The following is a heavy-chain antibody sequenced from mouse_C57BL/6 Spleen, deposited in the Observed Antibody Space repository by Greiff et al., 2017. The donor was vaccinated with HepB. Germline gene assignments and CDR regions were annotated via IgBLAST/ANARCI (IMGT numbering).Heavy chain of an antibody. V-gene: IGHV14-1*01. CDR3: TTAYYSNYVYAMDY. J-gene: IGHJ4*01. Sequence: EVQLQESGAELVRPGASVKLSCTASGFNIKDYYMHWVKQRPEQGLEWIGRIDPEDGDTEYAPKFQGKATMTADTSSNTAYLQLSSLTSEDTAVYYCTTAYYSNYVYAMDYWGQGTSVTVSS. D-gene: IGHD2-5*01. CDR1: GFNIKDYY. CDR2: IDPEDGDT.